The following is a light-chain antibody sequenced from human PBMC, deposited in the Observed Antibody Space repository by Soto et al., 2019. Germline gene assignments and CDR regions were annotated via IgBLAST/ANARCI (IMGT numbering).Light chain of an antibody. J-gene: IGLJ1*01. CDR3: SSYTGSSTLYV. V-gene: IGLV2-14*01. Sequence: QSALTQPASVSGSPGQSITISCTGTSSDVGNYNYVSWYQQHPGKAPKLMIYDVTNRPSGVSNRFSASKSGNTASLTISGLQAEDEADYYCSSYTGSSTLYVFGTGTKLTVL. CDR2: DVT. CDR1: SSDVGNYNY.